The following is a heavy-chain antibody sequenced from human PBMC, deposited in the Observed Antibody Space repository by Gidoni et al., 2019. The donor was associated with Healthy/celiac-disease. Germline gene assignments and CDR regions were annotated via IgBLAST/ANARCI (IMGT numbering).Heavy chain of an antibody. Sequence: EVQLVESGGGLVQPGRSLRLYCAAFGGTLDDYAMHWVRQAPGKDLEWVSGISWNSGSIGYADSVKGRFTISRDNAKNSLYLQMNSLRAEDTALYYCAKDTLRNYYYMDVWGKGTTVTVSS. CDR2: ISWNSGSI. J-gene: IGHJ6*03. CDR1: GGTLDDYA. CDR3: AKDTLRNYYYMDV. V-gene: IGHV3-9*01.